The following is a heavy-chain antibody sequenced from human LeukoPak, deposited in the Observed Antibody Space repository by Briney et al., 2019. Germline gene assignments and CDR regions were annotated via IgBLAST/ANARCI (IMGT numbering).Heavy chain of an antibody. D-gene: IGHD2-2*01. CDR3: ARGYESNFAPGFDV. Sequence: SEALSLTRSVPVGSINSYYWRWIRQPAGKGVEWGGCMHTSGGKNNNPSRKSRGTISVDIFKNQSSLNLSSVTAGDAAVYYCARGYESNFAPGFDVWGERTLVTV. V-gene: IGHV4-4*07. CDR2: MHTSGGK. J-gene: IGHJ4*02. CDR1: VGSINSYY.